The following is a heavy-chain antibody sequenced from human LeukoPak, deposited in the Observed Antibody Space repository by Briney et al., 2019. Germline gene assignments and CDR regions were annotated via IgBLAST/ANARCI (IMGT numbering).Heavy chain of an antibody. V-gene: IGHV5-51*01. D-gene: IGHD3-9*01. Sequence: GESLKVSCHGSGYTFSNYWICWVRQMPGKGLEWMGIIYPGDSNTRYSPSFQGQVTISADKSINTAYLQWSSLRASDTAMYYCARRKGYDIMTAYGYWGQGTLVTVSS. CDR3: ARRKGYDIMTAYGY. CDR1: GYTFSNYW. J-gene: IGHJ4*02. CDR2: IYPGDSNT.